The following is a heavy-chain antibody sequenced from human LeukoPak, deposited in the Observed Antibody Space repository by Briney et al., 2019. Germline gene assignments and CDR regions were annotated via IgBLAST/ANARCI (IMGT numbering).Heavy chain of an antibody. CDR1: GFTVSSNY. Sequence: GGSLRLSCAASGFTVSSNYMSWVRQAPGKGLEWVSVIYSGGSTYYADSVKGRFTISRDNSKNTLYLQMNSLRAEDTAVYYCAKGISADGYNFERGADYWGQGAQVIVSS. D-gene: IGHD5-24*01. V-gene: IGHV3-66*01. CDR2: IYSGGST. J-gene: IGHJ4*02. CDR3: AKGISADGYNFERGADY.